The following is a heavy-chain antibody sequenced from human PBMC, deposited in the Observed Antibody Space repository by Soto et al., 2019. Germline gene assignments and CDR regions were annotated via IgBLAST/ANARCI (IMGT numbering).Heavy chain of an antibody. D-gene: IGHD6-13*01. CDR2: INPNSGGT. V-gene: IGHV1-2*02. J-gene: IGHJ6*02. CDR1: GYTFTGYY. Sequence: ASVKVSCKASGYTFTGYYMHWVRQAPGQGLEWMGWINPNSGGTNYAQKFQGRVTMTRDTSISTAYMELSRLRSDDTAVYYCARDKEDIAAAGTVYYYYYGMDVWGQGTTVTVS. CDR3: ARDKEDIAAAGTVYYYYYGMDV.